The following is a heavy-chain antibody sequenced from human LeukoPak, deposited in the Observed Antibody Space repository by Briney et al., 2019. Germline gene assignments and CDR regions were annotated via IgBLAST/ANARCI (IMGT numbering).Heavy chain of an antibody. CDR2: ISGSGGST. D-gene: IGHD3-22*01. Sequence: GGSLRLSCAASGFTFSSYAMSWVRQGPGKGLEWVSAISGSGGSTYYADSVKGRFTISRDNSKNTLYLQMNSLRAEDTAVYYCAKSHSYYYDSSGYYPLPDYWGQGTLVAVSS. CDR1: GFTFSSYA. J-gene: IGHJ4*02. V-gene: IGHV3-23*01. CDR3: AKSHSYYYDSSGYYPLPDY.